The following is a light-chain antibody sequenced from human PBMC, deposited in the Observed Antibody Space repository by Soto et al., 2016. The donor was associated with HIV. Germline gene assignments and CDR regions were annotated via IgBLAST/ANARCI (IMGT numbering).Light chain of an antibody. V-gene: IGKV1-5*03. Sequence: DIQMTQSPSTLSASVGDRVTITCRASESIRRWLAWYQQKQGKAPKLLIHEASNLETGVPSTFSGSGSGTEFTLTISSLQPDDSATYYCQQYYNYPTTFGQGTKLEIK. CDR1: ESIRRW. CDR2: EAS. J-gene: IGKJ2*01. CDR3: QQYYNYPTT.